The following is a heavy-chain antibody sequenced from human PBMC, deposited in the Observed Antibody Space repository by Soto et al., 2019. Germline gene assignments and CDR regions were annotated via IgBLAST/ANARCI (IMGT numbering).Heavy chain of an antibody. Sequence: PGGSLRLSCAASGFTFSSYAMSWVRQAPGKGLEWVLAISGSGGSTYYADSVKGRFTISRDNSKNTLYLQMNSLRAEDTAVYYCAKDKGAATTMVRGVIFFDYWGQGTLVTVSS. CDR1: GFTFSSYA. CDR2: ISGSGGST. CDR3: AKDKGAATTMVRGVIFFDY. D-gene: IGHD3-10*01. J-gene: IGHJ4*02. V-gene: IGHV3-23*01.